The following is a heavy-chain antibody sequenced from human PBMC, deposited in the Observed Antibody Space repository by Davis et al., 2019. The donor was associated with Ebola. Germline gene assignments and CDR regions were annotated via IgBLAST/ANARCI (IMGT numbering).Heavy chain of an antibody. CDR2: IYYSGST. CDR1: GGSFSGYY. Sequence: SETLSLTCAVYGGSFSGYYWSWIRQPPGKGLEWIGYIYYSGSTNYNPSLKSRVTISVDTSKNQFSLKLSSVTATDTAVYYCARAPPTYYYDSSGYYMSSDAFDIWGQGTMVTVSS. CDR3: ARAPPTYYYDSSGYYMSSDAFDI. V-gene: IGHV4-59*08. J-gene: IGHJ3*02. D-gene: IGHD3-22*01.